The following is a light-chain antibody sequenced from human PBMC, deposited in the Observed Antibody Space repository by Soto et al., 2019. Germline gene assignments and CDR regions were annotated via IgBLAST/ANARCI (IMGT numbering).Light chain of an antibody. Sequence: IQMTQPPSSLSASVGDSVTITCRASQSFTNQLAWYQQKPGKAPKLLIYRVSSLQTGVPSLFSGSESGTDFTLTISSLQPDDVATYYCQQYHNWPVTFGGGTKVDIK. CDR1: QSFTNQ. CDR2: RVS. J-gene: IGKJ4*01. V-gene: IGKV1-27*01. CDR3: QQYHNWPVT.